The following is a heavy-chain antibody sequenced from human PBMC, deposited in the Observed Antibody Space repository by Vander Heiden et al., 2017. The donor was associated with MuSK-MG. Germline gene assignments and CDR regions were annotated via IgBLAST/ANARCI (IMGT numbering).Heavy chain of an antibody. V-gene: IGHV3-33*01. CDR2: IWYDGSNK. J-gene: IGHJ6*02. Sequence: QVQLVESGGGVVQPGRSLRLSCAASGFTCSSSDTHWVSQAPGKRLEWVAVIWYDGSNKYYADSVKGRFTISRDNSKNTLYLQMNSLRAEDTAVYYCARDLDGMDVWGQGTTVTVSS. CDR1: GFTCSSSD. CDR3: ARDLDGMDV.